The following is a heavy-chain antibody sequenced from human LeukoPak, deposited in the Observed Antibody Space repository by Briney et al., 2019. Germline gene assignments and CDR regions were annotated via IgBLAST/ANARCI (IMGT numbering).Heavy chain of an antibody. J-gene: IGHJ4*02. V-gene: IGHV1-2*02. Sequence: GASVKVSCKASGYTFTGYYMHWVRQAPGQGLEWMGWINPNSGGTNYAQKFQGRVTMTEDTSTDTAYMELSSLRSEDTAVYYCATVVGATLDYWGQGTLVTVSS. CDR3: ATVVGATLDY. D-gene: IGHD1-26*01. CDR2: INPNSGGT. CDR1: GYTFTGYY.